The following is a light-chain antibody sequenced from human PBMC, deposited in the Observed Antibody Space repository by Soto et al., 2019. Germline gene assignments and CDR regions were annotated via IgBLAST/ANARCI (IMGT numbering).Light chain of an antibody. CDR1: SSNIGNNY. V-gene: IGLV1-51*01. Sequence: QSVLTQPPSVSAAPGQKVTISCSGSSSNIGNNYVSCYQQLPGTAPKLLIYDNNKRPSGIPDRFSGSKSGSSATLGITGLETGDEADYYCGTWDSSLSADLVFGGRTKVTVL. CDR3: GTWDSSLSADLV. CDR2: DNN. J-gene: IGLJ3*02.